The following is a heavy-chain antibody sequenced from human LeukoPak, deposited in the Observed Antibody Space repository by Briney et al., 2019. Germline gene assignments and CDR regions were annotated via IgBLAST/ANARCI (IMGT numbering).Heavy chain of an antibody. V-gene: IGHV3-48*01. CDR2: ISSSSSTI. CDR3: AKEDRPCSSTSCWYYYYYYGMDV. J-gene: IGHJ6*02. Sequence: GGSLRLSCAASGFTFSSYSMNWVRQAPGKGLEWVSYISSSSSTIYYADSVKGRFTISRDNSKNTLYLQMNSLRAEDTAVYYCAKEDRPCSSTSCWYYYYYYGMDVWGQGTTVTVSS. CDR1: GFTFSSYS. D-gene: IGHD2-2*01.